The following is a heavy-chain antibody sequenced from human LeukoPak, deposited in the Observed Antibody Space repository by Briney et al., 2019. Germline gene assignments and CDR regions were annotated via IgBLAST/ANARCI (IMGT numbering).Heavy chain of an antibody. CDR3: ARGPVVTPGALDY. J-gene: IGHJ4*02. CDR2: INAGNGNT. Sequence: ASVKVSCKASGYTFTSYAMHWVRQAPGQRLEWMGWINAGNGNTKYSQKFQGRVTITRDTSASTAYMELSSLRSEDTAVYYCARGPVVTPGALDYWGQGTLVTVSS. D-gene: IGHD4-23*01. CDR1: GYTFTSYA. V-gene: IGHV1-3*01.